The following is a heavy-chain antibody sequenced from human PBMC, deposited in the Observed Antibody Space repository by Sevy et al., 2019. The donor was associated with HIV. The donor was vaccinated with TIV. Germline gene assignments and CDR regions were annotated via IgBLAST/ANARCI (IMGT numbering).Heavy chain of an antibody. CDR1: GGSIRSSTHY. CDR2: IYYNEDT. D-gene: IGHD6-19*01. Sequence: SETLSLTCTVSGGSIRSSTHYWGWIRQPPGKGLEWIGSIYYNEDTNYNASLKSRIIISVDTSKNQFSLALTSMTATDTAVYYCVRQYPYSSGWRGGWFDPWGQGTLVTVSS. J-gene: IGHJ5*02. CDR3: VRQYPYSSGWRGGWFDP. V-gene: IGHV4-39*01.